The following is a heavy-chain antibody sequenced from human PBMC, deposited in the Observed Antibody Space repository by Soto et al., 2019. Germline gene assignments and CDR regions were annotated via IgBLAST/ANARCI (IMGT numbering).Heavy chain of an antibody. CDR2: ISGSSTFT. Sequence: GGSLRLSCAASGFTFSSYAMSWVRQAPGKGLEWVSGISGSSTFTYYADSVKGRFTISRDDSKNTLSLQMNSLRADGTAVYYCAKTRGYSSGGNDYWGQGTLVTVSS. D-gene: IGHD2-15*01. CDR1: GFTFSSYA. V-gene: IGHV3-23*01. CDR3: AKTRGYSSGGNDY. J-gene: IGHJ4*02.